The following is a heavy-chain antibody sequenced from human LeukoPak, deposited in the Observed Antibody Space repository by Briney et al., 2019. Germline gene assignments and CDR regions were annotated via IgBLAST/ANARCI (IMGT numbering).Heavy chain of an antibody. CDR3: ARGAYYYDSSGYFFDY. V-gene: IGHV4-59*01. Sequence: SETLSLTCTVPGGSISSYYWSWIRQPPGKGLEWIGYIYYSGSTNYNPSLKSRVTISVDTSKNQFSLKLSSVTAADTAVYYCARGAYYYDSSGYFFDYWGQGTLVTVSS. CDR1: GGSISSYY. CDR2: IYYSGST. J-gene: IGHJ4*02. D-gene: IGHD3-22*01.